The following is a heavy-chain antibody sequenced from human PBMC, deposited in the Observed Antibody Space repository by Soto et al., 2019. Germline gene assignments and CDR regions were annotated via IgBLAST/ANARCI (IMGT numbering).Heavy chain of an antibody. CDR3: ATIDIVVVPAAIRFNWFDP. CDR1: GFTFSSYG. CDR2: ISYDGSNK. D-gene: IGHD2-2*01. Sequence: QVQLVESGGGVVQPGRSLRLSCAASGFTFSSYGMHWVRQAPGKGLEWVAVISYDGSNKYYADSVKGRFTISRDNSKNTLYLQMNSLRAEDTAVYYCATIDIVVVPAAIRFNWFDPWGQGSLVPVSS. J-gene: IGHJ5*02. V-gene: IGHV3-30*03.